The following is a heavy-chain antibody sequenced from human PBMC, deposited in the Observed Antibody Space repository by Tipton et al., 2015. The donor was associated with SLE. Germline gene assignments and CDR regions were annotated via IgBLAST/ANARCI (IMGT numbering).Heavy chain of an antibody. D-gene: IGHD5-12*01. CDR2: ISSSSSTI. V-gene: IGHV3-48*01. Sequence: SLRLSCAASGFTFSSYSMNWVRRAPGKGLEWVSYISSSSSTIYYADSVKGRFTISRDNAKNSLYLQMNSLRAEDTAVYYCARLGVAEDFDYWGQGTLVTVSS. J-gene: IGHJ4*02. CDR1: GFTFSSYS. CDR3: ARLGVAEDFDY.